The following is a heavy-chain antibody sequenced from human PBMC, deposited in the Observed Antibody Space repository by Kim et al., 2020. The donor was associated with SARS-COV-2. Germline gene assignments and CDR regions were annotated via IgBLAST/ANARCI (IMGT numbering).Heavy chain of an antibody. V-gene: IGHV4-4*07. CDR3: ARERVTTALVNWFDP. J-gene: IGHJ5*02. Sequence: SETLSLTCTVSGGSISSYYWSWIRQPAGKGLEWIGRIYTSGSTNYNPSLKSRVTMSVDTSKNQFSLKLSSVTAADTAVYYCARERVTTALVNWFDPWGQGTLVTVSS. CDR2: IYTSGST. D-gene: IGHD4-17*01. CDR1: GGSISSYY.